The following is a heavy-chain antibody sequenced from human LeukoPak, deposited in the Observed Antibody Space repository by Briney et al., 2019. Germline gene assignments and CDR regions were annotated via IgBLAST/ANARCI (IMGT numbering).Heavy chain of an antibody. D-gene: IGHD2-2*01. J-gene: IGHJ4*02. CDR3: ARRPAVIRTFDS. CDR1: GYSFPTYW. Sequence: GESLKISCEGSGYSFPTYWIGWVRLLPGRGLEWMGVVYPADSHTTYSPSFQGQVTISADKSTGTAYLQWSSLRASETARNYCARRPAVIRTFDSWGQGTLVTVSS. CDR2: VYPADSHT. V-gene: IGHV5-51*01.